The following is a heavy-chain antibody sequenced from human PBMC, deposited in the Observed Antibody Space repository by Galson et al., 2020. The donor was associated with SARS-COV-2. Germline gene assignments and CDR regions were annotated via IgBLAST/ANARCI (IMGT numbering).Heavy chain of an antibody. CDR3: ARNSGSYFWNDY. D-gene: IGHD1-26*01. CDR2: ISHDGSNK. Sequence: GESLKISCAASGFTFSSYAMHWVRQAPGKGLEWVAVISHDGSNKYYADSVKGRFTISRDNSKNTLYLQMNSLRAEDTAVYYCARNSGSYFWNDYWGQGTLVTVSS. J-gene: IGHJ4*02. V-gene: IGHV3-30*04. CDR1: GFTFSSYA.